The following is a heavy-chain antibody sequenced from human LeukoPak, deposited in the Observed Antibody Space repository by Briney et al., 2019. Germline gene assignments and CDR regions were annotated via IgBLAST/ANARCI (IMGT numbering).Heavy chain of an antibody. CDR3: ARGQWPDY. J-gene: IGHJ4*02. CDR2: ISSASTYI. CDR1: GFTFSTYT. D-gene: IGHD6-19*01. V-gene: IGHV3-21*01. Sequence: GGSLRLSCAASGFTFSTYTMNWVRQAPGKGLECVSSISSASTYIYNADSAKGRFTISRDNAKNSLYLQMDSLRVKDTAVYYCARGQWPDYWGQGTLVTVSS.